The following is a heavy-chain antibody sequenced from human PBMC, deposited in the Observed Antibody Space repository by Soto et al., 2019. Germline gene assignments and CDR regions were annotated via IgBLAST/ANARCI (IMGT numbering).Heavy chain of an antibody. CDR2: ISQSGSSK. CDR3: ARETFVVVSATVQYFFGMDV. V-gene: IGHV3-48*03. J-gene: IGHJ6*02. Sequence: LRLSCAASGFTFSGDGMNWVRQAPGKGLEWISYISQSGSSKYYADSVRGRFTISRDNAKNSLYQQMNSLRGDDSAVYFCARETFVVVSATVQYFFGMDVWGQGTTVTVSS. CDR1: GFTFSGDG. D-gene: IGHD2-21*01.